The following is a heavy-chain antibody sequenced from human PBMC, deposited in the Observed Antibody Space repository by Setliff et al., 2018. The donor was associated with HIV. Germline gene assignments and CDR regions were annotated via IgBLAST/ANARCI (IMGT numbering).Heavy chain of an antibody. J-gene: IGHJ4*02. D-gene: IGHD1-26*01. CDR2: IYSGGST. CDR1: GFTVSSNY. V-gene: IGHV3-66*02. CDR3: ARQYSGSYYFRGYFDY. Sequence: GGSLRLSCAASGFTVSSNYMSWVRQAPGKGLEWVSVIYSGGSTYYADSVKGRFTISRDNSKNTLYLQMNSLRAEDTAVYYCARQYSGSYYFRGYFDYWSQGTLVTAPQ.